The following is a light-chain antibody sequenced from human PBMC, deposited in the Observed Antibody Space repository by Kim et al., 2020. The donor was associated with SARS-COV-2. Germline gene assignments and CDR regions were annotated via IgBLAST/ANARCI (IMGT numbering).Light chain of an antibody. Sequence: ELTQDPAVSVALGQTVRITCQGDILRSYYASWYQQKPGQAPVLVIHYDRDRPSGIPERFSGSNSGNTATLTISRVEAGDEADYYCQVWDSSSDHRVFGG. V-gene: IGLV3-21*04. CDR1: ILRSYY. CDR2: YDR. CDR3: QVWDSSSDHRV. J-gene: IGLJ3*02.